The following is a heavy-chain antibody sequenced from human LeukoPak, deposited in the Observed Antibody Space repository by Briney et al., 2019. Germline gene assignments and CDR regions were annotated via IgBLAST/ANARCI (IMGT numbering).Heavy chain of an antibody. D-gene: IGHD1-7*01. CDR3: ARERKLAMNWFDP. CDR2: INSDGSST. Sequence: GGSLRLLCAVSGFTFSRYEMNWVRHAPGKGLVWVSRINSDGSSTSYADSVKGRFTISRDNAKNTLYLQMNSLRAEDTAVYYCARERKLAMNWFDPWGQGTLVTVSS. CDR1: GFTFSRYE. V-gene: IGHV3-74*01. J-gene: IGHJ5*02.